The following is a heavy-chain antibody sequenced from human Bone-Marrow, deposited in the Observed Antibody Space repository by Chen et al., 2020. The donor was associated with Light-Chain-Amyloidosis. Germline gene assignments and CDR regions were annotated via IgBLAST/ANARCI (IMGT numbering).Heavy chain of an antibody. J-gene: IGHJ4*02. CDR3: AREGGYTSKLDY. V-gene: IGHV3-21*01. CDR2: VTSSSSFM. Sequence: EEQLVESGGGLVKPGGSLRLTCAASGLTFSDHIMHWVRQAPGKGLEWVSSVTSSSSFMYDADSVKGRFSISRDNAKSSLYLQMNSLRAEDTAVYYCAREGGYTSKLDYWGQGTQVTVSS. CDR1: GLTFSDHI. D-gene: IGHD5-12*01.